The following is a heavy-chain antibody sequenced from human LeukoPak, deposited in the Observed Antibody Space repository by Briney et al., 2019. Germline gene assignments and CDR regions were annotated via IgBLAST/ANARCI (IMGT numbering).Heavy chain of an antibody. Sequence: GGSLRLSCVVSGFSVSSNYISWVRQAPGKGLEWFSVIYSGGSTYYADSVRGRFIISRDNSKNKVYLQMNSLRAEDTAVYYCTRVKDFDYWGQGTLVTVSS. CDR3: TRVKDFDY. CDR2: IYSGGST. V-gene: IGHV3-66*01. CDR1: GFSVSSNY. J-gene: IGHJ4*02.